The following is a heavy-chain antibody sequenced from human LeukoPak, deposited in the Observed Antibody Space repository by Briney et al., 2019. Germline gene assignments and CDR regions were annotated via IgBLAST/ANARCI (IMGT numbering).Heavy chain of an antibody. Sequence: SETLSLTCAVYGGSFSGYYWSWIRQPRGKGLEWIGEINHSGSTNYNPSLKSRVTISVDTSKNQFSLKLSSVTAADTAVYYCARGYWVVPAALDYWGQGTLVTVSS. CDR1: GGSFSGYY. CDR2: INHSGST. J-gene: IGHJ4*02. D-gene: IGHD2-2*01. CDR3: ARGYWVVPAALDY. V-gene: IGHV4-34*01.